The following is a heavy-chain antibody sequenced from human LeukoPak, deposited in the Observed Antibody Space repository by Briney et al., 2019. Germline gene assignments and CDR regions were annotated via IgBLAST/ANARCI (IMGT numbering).Heavy chain of an antibody. J-gene: IGHJ6*02. Sequence: SQTLSLTCAISGDSVSSNSAAWNWIRQSPSRGLEWLGRTYYRSKWYNDYAVSVKSRITINPDTSKNQFSLRLSSVTAADTAVYYCARHSSDFWSGYYTNYYGVDVWGRGTTVTVSS. CDR2: TYYRSKWYN. CDR1: GDSVSSNSAA. V-gene: IGHV6-1*01. CDR3: ARHSSDFWSGYYTNYYGVDV. D-gene: IGHD3-3*01.